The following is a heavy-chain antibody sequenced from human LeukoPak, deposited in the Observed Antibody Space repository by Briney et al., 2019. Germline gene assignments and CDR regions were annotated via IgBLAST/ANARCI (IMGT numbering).Heavy chain of an antibody. V-gene: IGHV3-23*01. CDR1: GFTFSSYA. D-gene: IGHD3-22*01. CDR2: ISGSGGST. CDR3: ARAPYDSSGYYYDQ. J-gene: IGHJ5*02. Sequence: GGSLRLSCAASGFTFSSYAMSWVRQAPGKGLEWVSAISGSGGSTYCADSVKGRFTISRDNSKNTLYLQMDCLRAEDTAVYYCARAPYDSSGYYYDQWGQGTLVTVSS.